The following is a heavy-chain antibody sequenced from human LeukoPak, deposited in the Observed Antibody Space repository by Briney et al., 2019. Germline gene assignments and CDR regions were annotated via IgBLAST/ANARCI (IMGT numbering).Heavy chain of an antibody. D-gene: IGHD3-22*01. CDR2: ISSSCSYI. Sequence: GSLRLSWAASGFTFRSLSLNRVRQAPGKGLEWVSSISSSCSYIYYADSVKGRFTISRDKAKNSLYLQMNSLRAEDTAVYYCAITLEDSSGYSIDYWGQGTLITVSS. CDR1: GFTFRSLS. V-gene: IGHV3-21*01. CDR3: AITLEDSSGYSIDY. J-gene: IGHJ4*02.